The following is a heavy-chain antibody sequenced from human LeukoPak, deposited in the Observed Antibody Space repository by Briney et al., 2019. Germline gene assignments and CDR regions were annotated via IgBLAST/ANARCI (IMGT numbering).Heavy chain of an antibody. Sequence: GGSLRLSCVASGFTFSSDRMNWVRQAPGKGLEWVSRINSDGSSTSYADSVKGRFTISRDNAKNTLYLQMNSLRAEDTAVYYCARSSSGYLYWGQGTLVTVSS. J-gene: IGHJ4*02. D-gene: IGHD3-22*01. CDR1: GFTFSSDR. CDR3: ARSSSGYLY. V-gene: IGHV3-74*01. CDR2: INSDGSST.